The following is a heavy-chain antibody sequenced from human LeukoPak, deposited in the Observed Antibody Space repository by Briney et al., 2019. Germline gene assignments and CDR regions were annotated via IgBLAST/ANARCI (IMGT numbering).Heavy chain of an antibody. J-gene: IGHJ6*02. V-gene: IGHV4-34*01. CDR2: INHSGST. CDR3: ARGLRHCSSTSCYFPYYYYYYGMDV. D-gene: IGHD2-2*01. CDR1: GGSFSGYY. Sequence: SGTLSLTCAVYGGSFSGYYWSWIRQPPGKGLEWIGEINHSGSTNYNPSLKSRVTVSVDTSKNQFSLKLSSVTAADTAVYYCARGLRHCSSTSCYFPYYYYYYGMDVWGQGTTVTVSS.